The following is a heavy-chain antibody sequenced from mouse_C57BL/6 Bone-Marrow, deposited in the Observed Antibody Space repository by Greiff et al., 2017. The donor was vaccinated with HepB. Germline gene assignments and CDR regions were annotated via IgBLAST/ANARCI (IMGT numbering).Heavy chain of an antibody. Sequence: EVQLQHSGAELVRPGASVKLSCTASGFNIKDDYMHWVKQRPEQGLEWIGWIDPENGDTEYASKFQGKATITADTSSNTAYLQLSSLTSEDTAVYYCTRYYGNSWFAYWGQGTLVTVSA. J-gene: IGHJ3*01. CDR2: IDPENGDT. CDR3: TRYYGNSWFAY. D-gene: IGHD2-1*01. V-gene: IGHV14-4*01. CDR1: GFNIKDDY.